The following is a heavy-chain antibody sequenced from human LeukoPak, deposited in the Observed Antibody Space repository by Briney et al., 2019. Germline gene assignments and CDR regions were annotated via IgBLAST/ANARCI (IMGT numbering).Heavy chain of an antibody. J-gene: IGHJ4*02. CDR3: AREGDSSGSLGDY. D-gene: IGHD6-19*01. V-gene: IGHV3-9*01. CDR2: ITWNSVSI. Sequence: GGSLRLSCAASGFIFGDYAMHWVRQAPGKGLEWVSGITWNSVSIGYADSVKGRFTVSRDNAEKSVYLHMSSLRAEDTAMYYCAREGDSSGSLGDYWGQGILVTVSS. CDR1: GFIFGDYA.